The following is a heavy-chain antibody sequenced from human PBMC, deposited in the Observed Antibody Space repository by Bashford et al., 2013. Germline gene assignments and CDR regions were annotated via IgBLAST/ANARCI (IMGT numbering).Heavy chain of an antibody. CDR2: MYHDGTDT. D-gene: IGHD3-10*01. J-gene: IGHJ4*02. V-gene: IGHV5-51*01. Sequence: WVRQMPGKGLEWIGIMYHDGTDTRYNPSFRGQVTMSVDTSINTAYLQWGSLKVSDTAMYYCARVYGSTEFDYWGQGTLVTVSS. CDR3: ARVYGSTEFDY.